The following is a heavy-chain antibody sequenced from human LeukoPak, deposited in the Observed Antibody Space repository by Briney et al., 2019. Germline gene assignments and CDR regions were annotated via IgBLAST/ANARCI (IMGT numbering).Heavy chain of an antibody. CDR2: IYYSGST. CDR1: GGFISSFY. D-gene: IGHD6-13*01. V-gene: IGHV4-59*01. J-gene: IGHJ6*03. CDR3: ARMVPSWDYYYYMDV. Sequence: SETLSLTCTVSGGFISSFYWSWIRQPPGKGLEWIGYIYYSGSTSYNPSLRSRVTISVDTSKNQFSLKLSSVTAADTAVYYCARMVPSWDYYYYMDVWGKGTTVTVSS.